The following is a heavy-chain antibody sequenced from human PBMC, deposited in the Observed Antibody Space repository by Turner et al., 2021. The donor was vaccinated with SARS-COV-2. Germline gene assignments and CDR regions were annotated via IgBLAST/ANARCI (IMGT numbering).Heavy chain of an antibody. CDR3: ARLDDSGHWGAFDI. J-gene: IGHJ3*02. V-gene: IGHV3-33*01. D-gene: IGHD3-22*01. Sequence: QVQLVESGGGVVQPGRSLRLSCAASGITFSSHGMHWVRQAPGKGLEWVAVIWNDGSQKYYADSMKGRFTISRDNSKNMVYLQMNSLRAEDTAVYYCARLDDSGHWGAFDIWGQGTMVTVSS. CDR2: IWNDGSQK. CDR1: GITFSSHG.